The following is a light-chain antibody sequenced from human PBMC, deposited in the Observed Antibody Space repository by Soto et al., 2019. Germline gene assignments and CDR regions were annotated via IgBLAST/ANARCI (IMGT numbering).Light chain of an antibody. Sequence: DIQMTQSPSSLSASIGDRVTITCRASGAFRNFVAWYQQKPGNPPKLLFYAASTLQSGVPSRFSGSGSGTDFTLTITSLQPEDVATYYCQRYNSAPWTFGQGTKVEI. V-gene: IGKV1-27*01. J-gene: IGKJ1*01. CDR1: GAFRNF. CDR2: AAS. CDR3: QRYNSAPWT.